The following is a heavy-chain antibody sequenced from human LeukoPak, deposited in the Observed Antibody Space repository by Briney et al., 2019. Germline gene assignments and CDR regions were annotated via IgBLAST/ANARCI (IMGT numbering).Heavy chain of an antibody. D-gene: IGHD3-22*01. CDR1: GGSISSSSYY. CDR2: IYYSGST. Sequence: SETLSLTCTVSGGSISSSSYYWGWIRQPPGKGLEWIGSIYYSGSTYYNPSLKSRVTISVDTSKNQFSLKLSSVTAADTAVYYCAGWYDSSGYYGSYFDYWGQGTLVTVSS. CDR3: AGWYDSSGYYGSYFDY. V-gene: IGHV4-39*07. J-gene: IGHJ4*02.